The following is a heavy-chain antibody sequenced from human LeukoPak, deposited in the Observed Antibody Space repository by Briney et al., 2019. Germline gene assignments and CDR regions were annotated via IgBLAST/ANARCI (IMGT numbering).Heavy chain of an antibody. CDR1: GYTFTSYA. Sequence: GASVKVSCKASGYTFTSYAMNWVRQAPGQGLEWMGWINTNTGNPTYAQGFTGRFVFSLDTSVSTAYLQISSLKAEDTAVYYCARGQLLGYYYGMDVWGQGTTVTVSS. J-gene: IGHJ6*02. CDR2: INTNTGNP. V-gene: IGHV7-4-1*02. D-gene: IGHD2-2*01. CDR3: ARGQLLGYYYGMDV.